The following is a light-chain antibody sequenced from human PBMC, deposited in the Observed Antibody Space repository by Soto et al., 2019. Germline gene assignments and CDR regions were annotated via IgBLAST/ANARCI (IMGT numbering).Light chain of an antibody. CDR1: SSDVGGYPF. V-gene: IGLV2-8*01. Sequence: QSVLTQPPSASGSPGQSVTISCTGTSSDVGGYPFVSWYQQYPGQVPKLIIYDVTQRPSGVPDRFSGSKSGNTASLTVSGLQAEDEADYYCSSYAGGNNVVFGGGTKLPVL. CDR3: SSYAGGNNVV. J-gene: IGLJ3*02. CDR2: DVT.